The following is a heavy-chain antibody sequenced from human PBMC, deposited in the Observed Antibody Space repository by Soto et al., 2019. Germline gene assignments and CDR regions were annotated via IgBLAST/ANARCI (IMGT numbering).Heavy chain of an antibody. CDR3: ARSNHLRYYYYGMDV. Sequence: SETLSLTCTVSGGSISSGDYYWSWIRQPPGKGLEWIGYIYYSGSTYYNQSLKSRVTISVDTSKNQFSLKLSSVTAADTAVYYCARSNHLRYYYYGMDVWGQGTTVTVSS. CDR1: GGSISSGDYY. CDR2: IYYSGST. D-gene: IGHD4-4*01. V-gene: IGHV4-30-4*01. J-gene: IGHJ6*02.